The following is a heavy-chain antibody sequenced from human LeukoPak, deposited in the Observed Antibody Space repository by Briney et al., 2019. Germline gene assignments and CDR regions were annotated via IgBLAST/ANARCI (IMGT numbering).Heavy chain of an antibody. J-gene: IGHJ2*01. D-gene: IGHD4-17*01. CDR3: ARTYGDFDFWYFAV. CDR1: DYSIGSGYY. CDR2: IYHSGST. V-gene: IGHV4-38-2*01. Sequence: PSETLSLTXAVSDYSIGSGYYWGWIRKPPGKGLEWIGSIYHSGSTYYNPSLKSRVTISVDTSKNQFSLKLSSVTAADTAVYYCARTYGDFDFWYFAVWGRGTLVTVSS.